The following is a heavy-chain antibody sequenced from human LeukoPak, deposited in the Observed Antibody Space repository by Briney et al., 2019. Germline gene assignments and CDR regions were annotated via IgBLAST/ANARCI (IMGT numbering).Heavy chain of an antibody. CDR2: IKEDGSEK. J-gene: IGHJ3*01. CDR1: GFTFSSYG. CDR3: ARLLFYHDTSGYRPFDV. V-gene: IGHV3-7*01. D-gene: IGHD3-22*01. Sequence: GGTLRLSCAASGFTFSSYGMSWVRQAPGKGLEWVANIKEDGSEKYYVDSVKGRFTVSRDHAKNSLYLQMNSLRAEDTAVYYCARLLFYHDTSGYRPFDVWGQGTMVTVSS.